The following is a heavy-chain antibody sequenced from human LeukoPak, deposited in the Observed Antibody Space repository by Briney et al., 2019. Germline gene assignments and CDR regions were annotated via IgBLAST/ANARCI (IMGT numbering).Heavy chain of an antibody. CDR1: GFTFSSYG. CDR3: ARGGYSYGYFGYYFDY. Sequence: PGGSLRLSCAASGFTFSSYGMHWVRQAPGKGLEWVAVISYDGSNKYYADSVKGRFTISRDNSKSTLYLQMNSLRAEDTAVYYCARGGYSYGYFGYYFDYWGQGTLVTVSS. J-gene: IGHJ4*02. CDR2: ISYDGSNK. D-gene: IGHD5-18*01. V-gene: IGHV3-30*03.